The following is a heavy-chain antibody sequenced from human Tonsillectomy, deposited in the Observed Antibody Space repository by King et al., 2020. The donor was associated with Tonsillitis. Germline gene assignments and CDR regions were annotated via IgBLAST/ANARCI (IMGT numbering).Heavy chain of an antibody. CDR2: IYYSAST. CDR3: ARVAHYAFDI. V-gene: IGHV4-39*01. J-gene: IGHJ3*02. Sequence: QLQESGPGLVKPSEPLSLTCTVSGGSISSSSYYWGWIRQPPGKGLEWIGSIYYSASTYYNPSLKSRVTISVDTSKNQFSLKLSSVTAADTAVYYCARVAHYAFDIWGQGTMVTVTS. CDR1: GGSISSSSYY.